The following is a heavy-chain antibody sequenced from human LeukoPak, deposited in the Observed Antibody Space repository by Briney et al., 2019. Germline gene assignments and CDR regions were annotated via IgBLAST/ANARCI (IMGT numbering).Heavy chain of an antibody. CDR3: ARGGNIWSGSRPYFDY. CDR1: GYTFTGYY. V-gene: IGHV1-2*02. CDR2: IDPNSGGT. D-gene: IGHD3-3*01. Sequence: ASVTVSCKASGYTFTGYYMHWVRQAPGQGLEWMGWIDPNSGGTNYAQKFQGRVIMTRDTSISTAYMEPSRLRSDDTAVYYCARGGNIWSGSRPYFDYWGQGALVTVSS. J-gene: IGHJ4*02.